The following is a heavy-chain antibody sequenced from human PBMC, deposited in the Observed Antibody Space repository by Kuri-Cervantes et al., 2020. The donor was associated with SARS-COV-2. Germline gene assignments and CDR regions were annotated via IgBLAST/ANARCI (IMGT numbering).Heavy chain of an antibody. J-gene: IGHJ4*02. CDR2: IKQDGSGQ. CDR1: GFTFSSYW. D-gene: IGHD5-12*01. CDR3: ARLLPIVATTNYFDY. V-gene: IGHV3-7*02. Sequence: GESLKISCAASGFTFSSYWMNWVRQAPGKGLEWVASIKQDGSGQYYVDSMKGRFTISRDNAKNSLFLQMNSLRAEDTAVYYCARLLPIVATTNYFDYWGQGTLVTVSS.